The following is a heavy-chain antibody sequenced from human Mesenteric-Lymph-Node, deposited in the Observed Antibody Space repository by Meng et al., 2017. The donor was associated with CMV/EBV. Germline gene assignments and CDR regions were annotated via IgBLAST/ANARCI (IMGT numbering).Heavy chain of an antibody. CDR1: GFNFSNYV. CDR3: AKADYGGSPTDY. Sequence: GGSLRLSCAASGFNFSNYVMHWVRQAPGKGLEWVAVIWNDGTKQYSADSVKGRFAISRDNFENTLYLQMNSLRAEDTAVYYCAKADYGGSPTDYWGQGTQVTVSS. J-gene: IGHJ4*02. CDR2: IWNDGTKQ. D-gene: IGHD4/OR15-4a*01. V-gene: IGHV3-33*06.